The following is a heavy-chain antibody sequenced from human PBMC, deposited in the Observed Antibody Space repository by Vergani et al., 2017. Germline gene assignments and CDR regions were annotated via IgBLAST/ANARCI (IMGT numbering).Heavy chain of an antibody. Sequence: QVPLVQSGAEVKKPGASVKVSCKASGYTFSTYGISWVRQAPGQGLEWMGWISAYNGNTNYPEKFQGRLTMTTDTSTRTAYMELRSLRSDDTAVYYCAGELIEKDTYGRSGYGGAGTLVTVSS. CDR1: GYTFSTYG. CDR2: ISAYNGNT. D-gene: IGHD6-25*01. J-gene: IGHJ1*01. CDR3: AGELIEKDTYGRSGY. V-gene: IGHV1-18*01.